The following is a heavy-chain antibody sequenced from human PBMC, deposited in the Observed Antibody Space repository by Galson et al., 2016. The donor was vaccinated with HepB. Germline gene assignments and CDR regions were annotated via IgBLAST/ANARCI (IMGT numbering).Heavy chain of an antibody. CDR3: AKNKATARVWGHYYYYMDV. D-gene: IGHD3-16*01. CDR2: VYSDGST. V-gene: IGHV3-53*01. Sequence: SLRLSCAASGFAASSNYLSWVRQAPGRGLEWVSIVYSDGSTYYSDSVRGRFTIPRDNSNNIVYLQMNSLRAEDTAVYFCAKNKATARVWGHYYYYMDVWGKGTTVTVSS. CDR1: GFAASSNY. J-gene: IGHJ6*03.